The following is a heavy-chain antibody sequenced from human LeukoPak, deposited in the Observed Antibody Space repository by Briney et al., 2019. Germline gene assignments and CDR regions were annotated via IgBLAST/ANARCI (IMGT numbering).Heavy chain of an antibody. CDR2: INPSGGST. V-gene: IGHV1-46*01. D-gene: IGHD3-22*01. Sequence: ASVKVSCTASGYTFTSYYMHWVRQAPGQGLEWMGIINPSGGSTSYAQKFQGRVTMTRDTSTSTVYMELSSLRSEDTAVYYCARDRYYYDSSGYYDYWGQGTLVTVSS. J-gene: IGHJ4*02. CDR1: GYTFTSYY. CDR3: ARDRYYYDSSGYYDY.